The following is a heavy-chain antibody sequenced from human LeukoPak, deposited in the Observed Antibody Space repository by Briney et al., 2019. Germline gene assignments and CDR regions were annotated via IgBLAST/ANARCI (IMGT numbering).Heavy chain of an antibody. Sequence: ASVKVSCKASGYTFTGYYMHWVRQAPGQGLEWMGWINPNSGGTNYAQKFQGRGTMTRDTSISTAYMELSRLRSDDTAVYYCARSRRVGNYYGSGSYPWGQGTLVTVSS. CDR1: GYTFTGYY. J-gene: IGHJ5*02. D-gene: IGHD3-10*01. V-gene: IGHV1-2*02. CDR2: INPNSGGT. CDR3: ARSRRVGNYYGSGSYP.